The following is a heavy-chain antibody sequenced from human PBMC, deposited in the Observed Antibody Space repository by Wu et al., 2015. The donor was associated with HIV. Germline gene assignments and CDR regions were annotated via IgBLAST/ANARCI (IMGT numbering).Heavy chain of an antibody. CDR2: ISSHNGKT. D-gene: IGHD5/OR15-5a*01. CDR1: GYSFTSQG. CDR3: ARGSIMDMSTASYYYYVMDV. V-gene: IGHV1-18*01. J-gene: IGHJ6*02. Sequence: QLVQSGAEVKKPGASVKVSCKASGYSFTSQGINWVRQAPGQGLEWMGWISSHNGKTTYAQRFQGRVTITADKPTNTAYMELSNLRSYDTAVYFCARGSIMDMSTASYYYYVMDVWGQGTTVTVSS.